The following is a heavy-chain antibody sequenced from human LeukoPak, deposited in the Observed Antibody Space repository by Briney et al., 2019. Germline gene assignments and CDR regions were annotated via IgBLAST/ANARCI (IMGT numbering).Heavy chain of an antibody. D-gene: IGHD2-2*01. CDR2: INHSGST. J-gene: IGHJ4*02. Sequence: SETLSLTCAVYGGSFSGYYWSWIRQPPGKGLEWIGEINHSGSTNYNPSLKSRVTISVDTSKNQFSLKLSSVTAADTAVYYRARGRRYCSSTSCLYYFDYWGQGTLVTVSS. CDR3: ARGRRYCSSTSCLYYFDY. CDR1: GGSFSGYY. V-gene: IGHV4-34*01.